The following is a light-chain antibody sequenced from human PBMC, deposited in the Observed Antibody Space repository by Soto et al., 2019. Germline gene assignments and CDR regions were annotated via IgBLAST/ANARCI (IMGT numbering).Light chain of an antibody. Sequence: DIVLTQSPGTLSLSPGERATLSCRASQSVSSNYLAWYQQKPGQAPRLLIHGASTRATGVPDRFSGSGSGTDFTLTISSLEPEDFAVYYCQQRSNWPITFGQGTRLEI. J-gene: IGKJ5*01. V-gene: IGKV3D-20*02. CDR1: QSVSSNY. CDR2: GAS. CDR3: QQRSNWPIT.